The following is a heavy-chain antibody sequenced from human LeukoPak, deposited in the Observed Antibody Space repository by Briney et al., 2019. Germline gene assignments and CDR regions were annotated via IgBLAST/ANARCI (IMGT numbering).Heavy chain of an antibody. J-gene: IGHJ4*02. CDR3: ARLQYGSGSYYPDY. CDR1: GFTFSSYG. V-gene: IGHV3-21*01. Sequence: GGSLRLSCAASGFTFSSYGMHWVRQAPGKGLEWVSSISSSSTFIYYADSVKGRFTISRDNAKNSLYLQVNSLRAEDTAVYYCARLQYGSGSYYPDYWGQGTLVTVSS. D-gene: IGHD3-10*01. CDR2: ISSSSTFI.